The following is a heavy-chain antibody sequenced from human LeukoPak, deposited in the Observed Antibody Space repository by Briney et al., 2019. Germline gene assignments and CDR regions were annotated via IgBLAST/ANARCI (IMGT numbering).Heavy chain of an antibody. CDR3: ARGVTMIVVVIHDWYFDL. CDR2: IYYTRST. V-gene: IGHV4-39*01. J-gene: IGHJ2*01. CDR1: GGSISSSSYY. Sequence: SETLSLTCTVSGGSISSSSYYWGWIRQPPGKGLEWIGSIYYTRSTYYNPSLKSRVTISVDTSKNQFSLKLTSVTAADTAVYYCARGVTMIVVVIHDWYFDLWGRGTLVTVSS. D-gene: IGHD3-22*01.